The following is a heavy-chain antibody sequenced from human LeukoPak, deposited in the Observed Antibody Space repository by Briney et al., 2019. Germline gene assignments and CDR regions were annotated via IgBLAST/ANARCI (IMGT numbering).Heavy chain of an antibody. CDR1: GFTFSGYW. D-gene: IGHD3-16*01. CDR2: IKQDGSEK. Sequence: GGSLRLSCAASGFTFSGYWMTWVRQAPGKGLEWVANIKQDGSEKYYVDSVKGRFTISRDNAKNSLYLQMNSLRAEDTAVYYCAGDPGGPAHDYWGQGTLVTVSS. CDR3: AGDPGGPAHDY. V-gene: IGHV3-7*04. J-gene: IGHJ4*02.